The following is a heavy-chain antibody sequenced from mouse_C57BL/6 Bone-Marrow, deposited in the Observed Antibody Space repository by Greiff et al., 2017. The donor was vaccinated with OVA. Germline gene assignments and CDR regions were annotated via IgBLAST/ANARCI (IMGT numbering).Heavy chain of an antibody. CDR1: GYTFTDHI. V-gene: IGHV1-11*01. Sequence: QVQLKESGAELASPGASVTLSCKASGYTFTDHIMNWVKKRPGQGLEWIGRIYPVSGETNYNQKFMGKATFSVDRSSSTVYMVVNSLTSEDPAVYYCGRRQLRLPWFAYWGQGTLVTVSA. D-gene: IGHD3-2*02. J-gene: IGHJ3*01. CDR3: GRRQLRLPWFAY. CDR2: IYPVSGET.